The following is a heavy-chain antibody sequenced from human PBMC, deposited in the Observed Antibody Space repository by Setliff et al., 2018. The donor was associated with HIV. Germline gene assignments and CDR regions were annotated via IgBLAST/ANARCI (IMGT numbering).Heavy chain of an antibody. CDR1: GFTFSNAW. V-gene: IGHV3-15*01. Sequence: GGSLRLSCAASGFTFSNAWMTWVRQAPGKGLEWVGLIKGKSDGETTDYAEPVKGRLSISRDDSKNALFLQMNSLKTEDTAVYYCARDAYYGFWSGYSVNWFDPWGQGTLVTVSS. J-gene: IGHJ5*02. CDR3: ARDAYYGFWSGYSVNWFDP. D-gene: IGHD3-3*01. CDR2: IKGKSDGETT.